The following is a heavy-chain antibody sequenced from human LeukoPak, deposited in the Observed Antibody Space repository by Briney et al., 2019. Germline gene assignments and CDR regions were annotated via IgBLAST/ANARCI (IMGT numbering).Heavy chain of an antibody. V-gene: IGHV1-2*02. J-gene: IGHJ3*02. D-gene: IGHD3-22*01. Sequence: GASVKVSCKASGYTFTGYYMHWVRQAPGQGLEWMGWINPNSGGTNYAQKLQGRVTMTTDTSTSTAYMELRSLRSDDTAVYYCARAQFPHYYDSSGPEESAFDIWGQGTMVTVSS. CDR2: INPNSGGT. CDR3: ARAQFPHYYDSSGPEESAFDI. CDR1: GYTFTGYY.